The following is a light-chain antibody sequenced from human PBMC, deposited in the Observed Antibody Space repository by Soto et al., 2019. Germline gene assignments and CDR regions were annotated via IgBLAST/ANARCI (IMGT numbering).Light chain of an antibody. CDR2: AAS. CDR1: QSVGSSY. Sequence: EIVLTQSPGTLSLSPGERATLSCRASQSVGSSYLAWYQQKPGQAPRLLIYAASSRATGIPDRFSGSGSGTDFTLTISRLEPEDFAVYYCQQYGSSPRTFGPGTKLEIK. J-gene: IGKJ2*01. V-gene: IGKV3-20*01. CDR3: QQYGSSPRT.